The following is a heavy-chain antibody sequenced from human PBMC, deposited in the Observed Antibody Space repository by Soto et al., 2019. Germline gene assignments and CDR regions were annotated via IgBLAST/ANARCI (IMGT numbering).Heavy chain of an antibody. J-gene: IGHJ6*02. CDR2: INHSGST. D-gene: IGHD3-3*01. V-gene: IGHV4-34*01. CDR3: ARGARVRLRFLEWYTDGGYYYYGMDV. Sequence: SETLSLTCAVYGGSFIGYYCSCIRHPPWKGLEWIVEINHSGSTNYNPSLKSRVTISVDTSKNQFSLKLSSVTAADTAVYYCARGARVRLRFLEWYTDGGYYYYGMDVWGQGTTVTVSS. CDR1: GGSFIGYY.